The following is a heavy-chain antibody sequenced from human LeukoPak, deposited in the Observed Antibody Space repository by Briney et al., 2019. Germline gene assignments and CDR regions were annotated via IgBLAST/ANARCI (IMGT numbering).Heavy chain of an antibody. CDR2: INPNSGGT. CDR1: GYTFTGYY. J-gene: IGHJ4*02. V-gene: IGHV1-2*02. CDR3: ARGTLKPPAYYDILTGYYWQGRRDFDY. D-gene: IGHD3-9*01. Sequence: APVKVSCKASGYTFTGYYMHWVRQAPGQGLEWMGWINPNSGGTNYAQKFQGRVTMTRDTSISTAYMELSRLRSDDTAVYYCARGTLKPPAYYDILTGYYWQGRRDFDYWGQGTLVTVSS.